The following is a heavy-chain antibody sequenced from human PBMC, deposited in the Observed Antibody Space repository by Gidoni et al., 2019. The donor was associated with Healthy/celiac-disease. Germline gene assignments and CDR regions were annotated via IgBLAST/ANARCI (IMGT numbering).Heavy chain of an antibody. J-gene: IGHJ3*02. D-gene: IGHD2-8*01. CDR2: IRSKAYGGTT. Sequence: EVQLVESGGGLVQPGRSLRLSCTDSGFTFGAYAMSWVRQAPGKGLEWVGFIRSKAYGGTTEYAASVKGRFTISRDDSKSIAYLQMNSLKTEDTAVYYCTRDGGYCTNGGCGAFDIWGQGTMVTVSS. CDR1: GFTFGAYA. CDR3: TRDGGYCTNGGCGAFDI. V-gene: IGHV3-49*04.